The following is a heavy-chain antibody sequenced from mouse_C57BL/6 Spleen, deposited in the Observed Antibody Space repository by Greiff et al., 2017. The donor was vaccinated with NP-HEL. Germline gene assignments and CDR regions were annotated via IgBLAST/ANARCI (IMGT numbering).Heavy chain of an antibody. CDR1: GYTFTSYW. D-gene: IGHD3-2*02. CDR3: ARDSSGYSLFDY. Sequence: VQLQQSGAELVKPGASVKMSCKASGYTFTSYWITWVKQRPGQGLEWIGDIYPGSGSTNYNEKLKSKATLTVDTSSSTDYMQLSSLTSEDSAVYYCARDSSGYSLFDYWGQGTTLTVSS. V-gene: IGHV1-55*01. J-gene: IGHJ2*01. CDR2: IYPGSGST.